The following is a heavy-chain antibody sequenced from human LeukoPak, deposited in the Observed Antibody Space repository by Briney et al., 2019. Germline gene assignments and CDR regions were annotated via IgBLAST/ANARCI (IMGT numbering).Heavy chain of an antibody. CDR1: GFTFSSYE. CDR3: AREYSYGPEYYFDY. J-gene: IGHJ4*02. V-gene: IGHV3-48*03. Sequence: PGRSLRLSCAASGFTFSSYEMNWVRQAPGKGLEWVSYISSSGSTIYYADSVKGRFTISRDNAKNSLYLQMNSLRAEDTAVYYCAREYSYGPEYYFDYWGQGTLVTVSS. CDR2: ISSSGSTI. D-gene: IGHD5-18*01.